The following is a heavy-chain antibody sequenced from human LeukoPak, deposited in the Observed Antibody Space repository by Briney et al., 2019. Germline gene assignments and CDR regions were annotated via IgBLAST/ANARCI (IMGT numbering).Heavy chain of an antibody. J-gene: IGHJ4*02. Sequence: GGSLRLSCAASGFTFSSYAMSWVRQAPGKGLEWVGFIRSKAYGGTTEYAASVKGRFTISRDDSKSIAYLQMNSLKTEDTAVYYCTRIAPGIQLWLRGDYFDYWGQGTLVTVSS. D-gene: IGHD5-18*01. CDR2: IRSKAYGGTT. V-gene: IGHV3-49*04. CDR3: TRIAPGIQLWLRGDYFDY. CDR1: GFTFSSYA.